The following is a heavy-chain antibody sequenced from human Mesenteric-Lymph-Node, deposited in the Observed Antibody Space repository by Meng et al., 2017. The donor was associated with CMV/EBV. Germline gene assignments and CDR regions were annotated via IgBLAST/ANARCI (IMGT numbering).Heavy chain of an antibody. J-gene: IGHJ4*02. CDR3: AKVPRAATWGYYDSSGSLYYFDY. CDR1: GFIFSNYG. D-gene: IGHD3-22*01. V-gene: IGHV3-30*02. Sequence: GESLKISCAASGFIFSNYGMHWVRQAPGKGLEWVAFIRYDGSNEYYADSVKGRFTISRDNSKNTLSLQMNSLRADDTAVYYCAKVPRAATWGYYDSSGSLYYFDYWGQGTLVTVSS. CDR2: IRYDGSNE.